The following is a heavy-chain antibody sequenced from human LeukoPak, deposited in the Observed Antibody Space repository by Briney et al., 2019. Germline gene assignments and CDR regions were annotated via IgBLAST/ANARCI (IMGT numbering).Heavy chain of an antibody. D-gene: IGHD4-17*01. V-gene: IGHV4-38-2*02. J-gene: IGHJ5*02. CDR1: GYSISSGYY. Sequence: SETLSLTCTVSGYSISSGYYWGWIRQPPWKGLEWIGSIYHSGSTYYNPSLKSRVTISVDTSKNQFSLKLSSVTAADTAVYYCARGGPTVTNWFDPWGQGTLVTVSS. CDR3: ARGGPTVTNWFDP. CDR2: IYHSGST.